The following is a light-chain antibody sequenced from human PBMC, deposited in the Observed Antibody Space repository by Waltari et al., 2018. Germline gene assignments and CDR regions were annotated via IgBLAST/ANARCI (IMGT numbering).Light chain of an antibody. CDR2: GAS. Sequence: CGGSQTIINIFLVWYQQKPGKAPRLLIHGASRMATDFPDRFSGSGSGTDFTLTISRLEPEDFAVYYCQQYDGSIRTFGGGTKVEV. V-gene: IGKV3-20*01. J-gene: IGKJ4*01. CDR1: QTIINIF. CDR3: QQYDGSIRT.